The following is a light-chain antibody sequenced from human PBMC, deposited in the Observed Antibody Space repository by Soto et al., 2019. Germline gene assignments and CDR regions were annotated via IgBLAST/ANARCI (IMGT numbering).Light chain of an antibody. V-gene: IGKV3-20*01. CDR1: QSISSSS. Sequence: EIVLTQSPGTLSVSPGERATLSCRASQSISSSSLAWYQQKPGQAPRLLIYGASSRATGIPDRFSGSGSGTDFTLTISRLEPEDFAVYYCQQYGSSPPNTFGQGTRLEIK. J-gene: IGKJ5*01. CDR2: GAS. CDR3: QQYGSSPPNT.